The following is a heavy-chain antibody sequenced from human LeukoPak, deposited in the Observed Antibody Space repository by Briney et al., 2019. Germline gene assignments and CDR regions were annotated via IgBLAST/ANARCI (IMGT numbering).Heavy chain of an antibody. CDR3: ARAGLYGSGNHV. D-gene: IGHD3-10*01. CDR1: GGSLSVYY. J-gene: IGHJ6*04. V-gene: IGHV4-34*01. CDR2: INLSGRT. Sequence: SETLSLTWAVDGGSLSVYYWSWISQPPGKGRGWVGEINLSGRTNYNPSLKSGVPISVDPSKNQFSLKLSSLTAADTAVYYCARAGLYGSGNHVWGKGTTVTVSS.